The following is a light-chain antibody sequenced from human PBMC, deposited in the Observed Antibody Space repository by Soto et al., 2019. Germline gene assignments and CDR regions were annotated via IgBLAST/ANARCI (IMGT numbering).Light chain of an antibody. CDR1: NSNIGSNS. CDR3: EAWDDSLKAVI. CDR2: TNN. Sequence: QSVLTQPPSVSGTPGQRVTISCSGSNSNIGSNSVNWYQHVPGTAPKLLIHTNNLRPSGIPDRFSGSMSGTSASLDITDLQSEDETEYYCEAWDDSLKAVIFGGGTKLTVL. J-gene: IGLJ2*01. V-gene: IGLV1-44*01.